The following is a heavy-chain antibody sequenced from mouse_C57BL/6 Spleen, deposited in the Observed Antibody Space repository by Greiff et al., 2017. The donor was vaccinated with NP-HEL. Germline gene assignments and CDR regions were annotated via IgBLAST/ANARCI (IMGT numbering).Heavy chain of an antibody. Sequence: QVQLQQPGAELVMPGASVKLSCKASGYTFTSYWMHWVKQRPGQGLEWIGEIDPSDSYTNYNQKFKGKSTLTVDKSSSTAYMQLSSLTSEDSAVYYCSRDIRDYGSSYPFAYWGQGTLVTVSA. CDR3: SRDIRDYGSSYPFAY. CDR2: IDPSDSYT. CDR1: GYTFTSYW. V-gene: IGHV1-69*01. J-gene: IGHJ3*01. D-gene: IGHD1-1*01.